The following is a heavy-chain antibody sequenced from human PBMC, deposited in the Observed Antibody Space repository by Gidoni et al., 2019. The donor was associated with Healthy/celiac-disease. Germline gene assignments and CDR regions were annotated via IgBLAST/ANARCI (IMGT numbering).Heavy chain of an antibody. V-gene: IGHV3-9*01. D-gene: IGHD5-12*01. J-gene: IGHJ4*02. CDR2: MSWNSGSI. CDR1: GFTFDDYA. CDR3: AKDKSGTKATRGYFDY. Sequence: EVQLVESGAGLVQPGRSLRLSFAASGFTFDDYAMNWVRQAPGNGLEWVSGMSWNSGSIGYADSVKGRFTISRDNAKNSLYLQMNSLRAEETALYYCAKDKSGTKATRGYFDYWGQGTLVTVSS.